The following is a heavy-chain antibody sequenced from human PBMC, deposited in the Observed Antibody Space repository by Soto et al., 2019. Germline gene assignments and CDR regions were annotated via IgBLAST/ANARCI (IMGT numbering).Heavy chain of an antibody. J-gene: IGHJ6*03. CDR3: TNCITMVRGGRTYYKSDMED. CDR1: GFTFSSYW. Sequence: SLRLSCSTSGFTFSSYWMHWVRQAPGKGLVWLSRINSDGSTTTYADSVKGRFTISRDNAKNTLYLQMNSLRGEDTAVHYFTNCITMVRGGRTYYKSDMEDGGQRAT. D-gene: IGHD3-10*01. V-gene: IGHV3-74*01. CDR2: INSDGSTT.